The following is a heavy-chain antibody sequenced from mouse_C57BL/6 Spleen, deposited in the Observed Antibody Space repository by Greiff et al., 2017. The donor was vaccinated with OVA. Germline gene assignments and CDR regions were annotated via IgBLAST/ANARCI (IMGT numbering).Heavy chain of an antibody. CDR2: IYPGDGDT. V-gene: IGHV1-80*01. CDR1: GYAFSSYW. Sequence: VQLQQSGAELVKPGASVKISCKASGYAFSSYWMNWVKQRPGKGLEWIGQIYPGDGDTNYNGKFKGKATLTADKSSSTAYMQLSSLTSEDSAVYFCARSGYVPFYAMDYWGQGTSVTVSS. CDR3: ARSGYVPFYAMDY. J-gene: IGHJ4*01. D-gene: IGHD2-2*01.